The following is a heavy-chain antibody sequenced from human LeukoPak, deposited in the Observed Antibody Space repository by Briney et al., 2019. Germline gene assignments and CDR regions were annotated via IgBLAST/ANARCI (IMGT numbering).Heavy chain of an antibody. CDR1: GGTFSSYA. D-gene: IGHD3-3*01. V-gene: IGHV1-69*13. J-gene: IGHJ6*03. Sequence: SVKVSCKASGGTFSSYAISWVRQAPGQGLEWMGGIIPIFGTANYAQKFQGRVTITADESTSTAHMELSSLRSEDTAVYYCARGPFGVVIAYYYYYYMDVWGKGTTVTVSS. CDR3: ARGPFGVVIAYYYYYYMDV. CDR2: IIPIFGTA.